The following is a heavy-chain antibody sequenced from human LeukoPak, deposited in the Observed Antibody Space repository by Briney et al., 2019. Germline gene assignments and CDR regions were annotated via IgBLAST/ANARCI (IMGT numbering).Heavy chain of an antibody. CDR3: ARAIEATRRSTGTCNYFDY. J-gene: IGHJ4*02. CDR2: IASSSSYT. CDR1: GFTFSDYY. Sequence: GGSLRLSCAASGFTFSDYYMSWIRQAPGKGLEWVVYIASSSSYTNYADSVKGRFTISRDNAKNSLYLQMNSLRAEDTAVYYCARAIEATRRSTGTCNYFDYWGQGTLVTVSS. V-gene: IGHV3-11*06. D-gene: IGHD5-12*01.